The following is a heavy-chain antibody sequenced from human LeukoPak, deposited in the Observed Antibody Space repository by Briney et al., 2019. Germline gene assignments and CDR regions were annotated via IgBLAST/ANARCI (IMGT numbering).Heavy chain of an antibody. J-gene: IGHJ4*02. Sequence: PGGSLRLSCAASGFTFSNAWMSWVRQAPGKGLEWVGRIKSKTDGGTTDYAAPVKGRFTISRDDSKNTLYLQMNSLKTEDTAVYYCTTVRRCSGGSCSRRTYYFDYWGQGTLVTVSS. CDR2: IKSKTDGGTT. CDR1: GFTFSNAW. D-gene: IGHD2-15*01. V-gene: IGHV3-15*01. CDR3: TTVRRCSGGSCSRRTYYFDY.